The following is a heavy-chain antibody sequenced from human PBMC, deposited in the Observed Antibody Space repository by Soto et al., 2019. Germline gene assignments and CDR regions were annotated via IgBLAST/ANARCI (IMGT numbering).Heavy chain of an antibody. CDR2: INYSGST. CDR1: GGSISSSSYY. CDR3: ATTYYFGSGSAY. D-gene: IGHD3-10*01. Sequence: QLQLQESGPGLVKPSETLSLTCTVSGGSISSSSYYWGWIRQPPGKGLEWIGSINYSGSTYYNPSLKSRVTISVDTSKNQFSLQLSSVTAADTAVYYCATTYYFGSGSAYWGQGTLVTVSS. V-gene: IGHV4-39*01. J-gene: IGHJ4*02.